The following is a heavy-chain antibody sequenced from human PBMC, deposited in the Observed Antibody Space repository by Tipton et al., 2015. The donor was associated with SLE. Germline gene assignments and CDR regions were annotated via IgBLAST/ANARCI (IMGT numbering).Heavy chain of an antibody. CDR1: GGSISRHY. J-gene: IGHJ2*01. CDR2: VYYSGST. CDR3: ARVGTGDPDWYFGL. D-gene: IGHD3/OR15-3a*01. V-gene: IGHV4-59*11. Sequence: TLSLTCTVSGGSISRHYWSWIRQPPGKGLEWIGYVYYSGSTNYNSSLKSRVTISIDTSKNQFSLKLSSVTAADTAVYYCARVGTGDPDWYFGLWGRGTLVTVSS.